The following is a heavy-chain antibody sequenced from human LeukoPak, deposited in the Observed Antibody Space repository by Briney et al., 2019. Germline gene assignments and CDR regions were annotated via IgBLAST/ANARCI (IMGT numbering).Heavy chain of an antibody. Sequence: SVKVSCKASGGTFSSYAISWVRQAPGQGLEWMGGIIPIFGTANYAQKFQGRVTITADESTSTAYMELSSLRSDDTAVYYCARDRGLTPGAFDIWGQGTMVTVSS. CDR1: GGTFSSYA. V-gene: IGHV1-69*01. CDR3: ARDRGLTPGAFDI. D-gene: IGHD4-23*01. CDR2: IIPIFGTA. J-gene: IGHJ3*02.